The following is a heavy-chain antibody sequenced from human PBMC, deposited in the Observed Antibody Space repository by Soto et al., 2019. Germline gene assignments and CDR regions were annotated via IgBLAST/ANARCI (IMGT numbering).Heavy chain of an antibody. J-gene: IGHJ3*02. V-gene: IGHV4-30-2*05. CDR3: ARNTAAAGPDAFDI. Sequence: SETLSLTCAVSGGSISSDYYSWSWIRQPPGKGLEWIGYIYHSGSTYYNPSLKSRVTISVDTSKNQFSLKLSSVTAADTAVYYCARNTAAAGPDAFDIWGQGTMVTVSS. D-gene: IGHD6-13*01. CDR2: IYHSGST. CDR1: GGSISSDYYS.